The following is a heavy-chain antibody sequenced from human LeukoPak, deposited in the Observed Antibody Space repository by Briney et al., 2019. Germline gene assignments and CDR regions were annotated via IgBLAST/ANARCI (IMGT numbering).Heavy chain of an antibody. CDR3: ARERGYYDSSGSLDY. CDR2: INPNSGGT. D-gene: IGHD3-22*01. V-gene: IGHV1-2*02. CDR1: GYTFTGYY. Sequence: ASVKVPCKASGYTFTGYYMHWVRQAPGQGLEWMGWINPNSGGTNYAQKFQGRVTMTRDTSISTAYMELSRLRSDDTAVYYCARERGYYDSSGSLDYWGQGTLVTVSS. J-gene: IGHJ4*02.